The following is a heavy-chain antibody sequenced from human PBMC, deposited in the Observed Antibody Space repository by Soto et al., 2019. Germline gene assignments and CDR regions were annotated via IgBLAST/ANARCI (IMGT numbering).Heavy chain of an antibody. D-gene: IGHD6-13*01. CDR3: ARVSVSWPYYFDY. CDR1: RGSISTYC. V-gene: IGHV4-59*01. J-gene: IGHJ4*02. Sequence: SEPLSVTCTVSRGSISTYCWSWIRQPPGKGLEWIGSIHYSGSTDYSPSLKSRVTISVDTSKNQFSLKLRSVTAAGTAVYYCARVSVSWPYYFDYWGQGTPVTVSS. CDR2: IHYSGST.